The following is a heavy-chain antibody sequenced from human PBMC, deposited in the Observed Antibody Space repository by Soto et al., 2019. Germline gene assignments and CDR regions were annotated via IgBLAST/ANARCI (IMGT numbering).Heavy chain of an antibody. CDR1: GYRFTNYW. J-gene: IGHJ3*02. CDR3: ASSWLVHDAFDI. D-gene: IGHD6-19*01. Sequence: GESLKISCRGSGYRFTNYWIGWVRQMPGKGLEWMGIIYPGDSETRYSPSFQGQVTISADKSISTANLQWSSLKATDTAIYYCASSWLVHDAFDIWGQGTMVTVSS. CDR2: IYPGDSET. V-gene: IGHV5-51*01.